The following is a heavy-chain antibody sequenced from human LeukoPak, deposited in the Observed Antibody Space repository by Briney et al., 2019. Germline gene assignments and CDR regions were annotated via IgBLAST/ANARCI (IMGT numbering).Heavy chain of an antibody. Sequence: SETLSLTCTVSGGSISSYYWSWIRQPAGKGLEWLGRIYTGGSTNYNPSLKSRVTMSVDTSKNQCSLKLSSVTAADTAVYYCARDAVGGSSRDWHFDLWGRGTLVTVFS. V-gene: IGHV4-4*07. J-gene: IGHJ2*01. D-gene: IGHD3-10*01. CDR2: IYTGGST. CDR1: GGSISSYY. CDR3: ARDAVGGSSRDWHFDL.